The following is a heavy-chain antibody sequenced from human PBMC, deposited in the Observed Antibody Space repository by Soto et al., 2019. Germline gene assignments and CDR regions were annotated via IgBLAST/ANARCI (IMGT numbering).Heavy chain of an antibody. CDR2: IFSSGST. CDR3: AREGSYSAYNFAHGIQLWPCDF. Sequence: PSGTLSLPCTFSAGSINTFYWRGVRQPAGNGLEWIGRIFSSGSTSCKPSLESRVAMSVDTSKNHFYLKLSSVTAADLAVYYCAREGSYSAYNFAHGIQLWPCDFWGQGALVTVSS. V-gene: IGHV4-4*07. D-gene: IGHD5-12*01. J-gene: IGHJ4*02. CDR1: AGSINTFY.